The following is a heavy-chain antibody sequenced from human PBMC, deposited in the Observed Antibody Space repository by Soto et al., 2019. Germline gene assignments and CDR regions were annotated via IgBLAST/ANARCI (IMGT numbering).Heavy chain of an antibody. CDR2: IYWDDDK. J-gene: IGHJ4*02. Sequence: QITLKESGPTLVKPTQTLTLTCTFSGFSLTGSGVVVGWIRQPPGKALEWLALIYWDDDKRYSPSLKSRLTITKYTSKNQVALTVTNMDPVDTATYYCARFLWSDTSLYYFDYWGQGTLVTASS. D-gene: IGHD3-3*01. CDR1: GFSLTGSGVV. V-gene: IGHV2-5*02. CDR3: ARFLWSDTSLYYFDY.